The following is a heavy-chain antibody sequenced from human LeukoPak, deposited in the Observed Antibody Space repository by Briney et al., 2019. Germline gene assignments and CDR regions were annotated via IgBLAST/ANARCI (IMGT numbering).Heavy chain of an antibody. Sequence: SQTLSLTCTVSGGPISSGDYYWSWIRQPPGKGLEWIGYIYYSGSTYYNPSLKSRVTISVDTSKNQFSLKLSSVTAADTAVYYCARVVPAADFDYWGQGTLVTVSS. CDR3: ARVVPAADFDY. V-gene: IGHV4-30-4*08. CDR1: GGPISSGDYY. D-gene: IGHD2-2*01. CDR2: IYYSGST. J-gene: IGHJ4*02.